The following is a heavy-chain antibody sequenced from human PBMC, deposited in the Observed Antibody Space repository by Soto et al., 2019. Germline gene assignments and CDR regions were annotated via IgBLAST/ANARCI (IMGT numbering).Heavy chain of an antibody. Sequence: PSETLSLTCAVSGGSISSSNWWSWVRQPPGKGLEWIGEIYHSGSTNYNPSLKSRVTISVDKSKNQFSLKLSSVTAADTAVYYCAIYCSGCSCNPSDAFDIWGQGTMVTVSS. CDR3: AIYCSGCSCNPSDAFDI. D-gene: IGHD2-15*01. CDR2: IYHSGST. J-gene: IGHJ3*02. CDR1: GGSISSSNW. V-gene: IGHV4-4*02.